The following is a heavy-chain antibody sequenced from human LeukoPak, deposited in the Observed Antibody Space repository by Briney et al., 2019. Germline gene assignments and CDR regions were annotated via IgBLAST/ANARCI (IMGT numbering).Heavy chain of an antibody. Sequence: SVKVSCKASGGTFSSYAISWVRQAPGQGLEWMGGIIPIFGTANYAQKFQSRVTITADESTSTAYMELSSLRSEDTAVYYCARYWWSSYYFDYWGQGTLVTVSS. V-gene: IGHV1-69*13. CDR3: ARYWWSSYYFDY. J-gene: IGHJ4*02. CDR2: IIPIFGTA. D-gene: IGHD2-15*01. CDR1: GGTFSSYA.